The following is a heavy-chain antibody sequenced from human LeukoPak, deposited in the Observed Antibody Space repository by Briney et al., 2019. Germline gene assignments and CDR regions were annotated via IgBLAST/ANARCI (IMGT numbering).Heavy chain of an antibody. CDR2: ISSSSSTI. Sequence: PGGSLRLSCAASGFTFSSYSMNWVRQAPGKGLKWVSYISSSSSTIYYADSVKGRFTISRDNAKNSLYLQMNSLRAEDTAVYYCARSPGIAAAINWFDPWGQGTLVTVSS. J-gene: IGHJ5*02. D-gene: IGHD6-13*01. CDR1: GFTFSSYS. V-gene: IGHV3-48*04. CDR3: ARSPGIAAAINWFDP.